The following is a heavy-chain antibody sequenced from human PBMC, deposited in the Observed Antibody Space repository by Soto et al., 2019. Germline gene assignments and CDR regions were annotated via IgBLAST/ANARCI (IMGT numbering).Heavy chain of an antibody. Sequence: GGSLRLYCAASGFTFSDYDMSRFRQAPGKGLEWVSYITSDSSTIYYADSVQGRFTTSRANAKNSLYLRMNSLRAEDAAVYYCAREVDAYGTHPFWYFDLWGRGTPVTTSS. V-gene: IGHV3-11*01. CDR2: ITSDSSTI. J-gene: IGHJ2*01. D-gene: IGHD3-16*01. CDR1: GFTFSDYD. CDR3: AREVDAYGTHPFWYFDL.